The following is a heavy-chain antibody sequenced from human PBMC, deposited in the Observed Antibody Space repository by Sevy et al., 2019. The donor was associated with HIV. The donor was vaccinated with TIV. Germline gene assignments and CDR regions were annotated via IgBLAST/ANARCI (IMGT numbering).Heavy chain of an antibody. Sequence: GGSLRLSCAASGFTFDDYAMSWVRQAPGKGLEWVSTINWNGISTTYVESVKGRFTISRDNAKNSLYFQMNSLRAEDTALYHCARVQRIGDAFDIWGQGTMVTVSS. CDR3: ARVQRIGDAFDI. J-gene: IGHJ3*02. CDR1: GFTFDDYA. V-gene: IGHV3-20*01. CDR2: INWNGIST. D-gene: IGHD2-15*01.